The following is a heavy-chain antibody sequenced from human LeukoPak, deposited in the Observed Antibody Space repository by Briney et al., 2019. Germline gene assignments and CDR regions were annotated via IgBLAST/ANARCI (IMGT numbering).Heavy chain of an antibody. J-gene: IGHJ4*02. V-gene: IGHV4-39*01. CDR2: IYYSGST. D-gene: IGHD5-12*01. CDR1: GGSISSSSYY. CDR3: AWLYSGYDSMYFDY. Sequence: SETLSLTCTVSGGSISSSSYYWGWIRQPPGKGLEWIGSIYYSGSTYYNPSLKSRVTISVDTSKNQFSLKLSSATAADTAVYYCAWLYSGYDSMYFDYWGQGTLVTVSS.